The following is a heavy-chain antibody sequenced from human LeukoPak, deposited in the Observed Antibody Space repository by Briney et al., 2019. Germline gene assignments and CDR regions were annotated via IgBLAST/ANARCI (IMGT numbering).Heavy chain of an antibody. J-gene: IGHJ6*04. Sequence: PGGSLRLSCAASGFTFSRYWMHWVRQAPGKGLVWVSRINSDGTGTTYADSVKGRFTISRDNAKNTLWPQMNSLRAEDTAVYYCARNYGSGYMDVWGKGTTVTVSS. D-gene: IGHD3-10*01. CDR1: GFTFSRYW. CDR3: ARNYGSGYMDV. V-gene: IGHV3-74*01. CDR2: INSDGTGT.